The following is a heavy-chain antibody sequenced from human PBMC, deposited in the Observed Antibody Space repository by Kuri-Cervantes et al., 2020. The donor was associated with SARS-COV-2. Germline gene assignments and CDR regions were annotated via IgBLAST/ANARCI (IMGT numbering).Heavy chain of an antibody. Sequence: SETLSLTCSVSGDSITNNNYYWGWIRQPPGKGLEWIGSIYYTGDTYYNPSLKSRVTISVDTSENQFSLHLNSVTAADTAVYYCARDGVIQQLVRGHYYYYGMDVWGQGTTVTVSS. V-gene: IGHV4-39*07. CDR2: IYYTGDT. CDR3: ARDGVIQQLVRGHYYYYGMDV. D-gene: IGHD6-13*01. CDR1: GDSITNNNYY. J-gene: IGHJ6*02.